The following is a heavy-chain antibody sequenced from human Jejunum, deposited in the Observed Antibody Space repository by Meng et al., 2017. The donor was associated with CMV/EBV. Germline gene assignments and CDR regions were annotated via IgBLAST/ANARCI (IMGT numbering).Heavy chain of an antibody. J-gene: IGHJ4*02. CDR1: GYNFRAYY. CDR3: ARGLRVSSY. D-gene: IGHD6-13*01. V-gene: IGHV3-11*01. CDR2: ISSGGGISI. Sequence: LSCAASGYNFRAYYMSWIRQAPGKGLEYISYISSGGGISIYYADSVKGRFTISRDDAQSSVYLQMNSLTVEDTAVYYCARGLRVSSYWGQGTLVTVSS.